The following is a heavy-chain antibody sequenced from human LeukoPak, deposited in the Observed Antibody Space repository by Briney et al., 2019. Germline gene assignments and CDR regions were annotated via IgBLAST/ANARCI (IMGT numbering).Heavy chain of an antibody. Sequence: SQTLSRTRTVSGGSISSGSYYWSWIRQPAGKGLEWIGRIYTSGSTNYNPSLKSRVTISVDTSKNQFSLKLSSVTAADTAVYYCASGRFLEWLSTPPAFDIWGQGTMVTVSS. J-gene: IGHJ3*02. D-gene: IGHD3-3*01. CDR1: GGSISSGSYY. CDR2: IYTSGST. V-gene: IGHV4-61*02. CDR3: ASGRFLEWLSTPPAFDI.